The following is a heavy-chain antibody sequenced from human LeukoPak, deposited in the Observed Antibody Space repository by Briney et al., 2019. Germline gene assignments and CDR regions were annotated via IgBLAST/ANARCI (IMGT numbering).Heavy chain of an antibody. V-gene: IGHV4-31*03. Sequence: SETPSLTCTVSGGSISSGGYYWSWIRQHPGKGLEWIGYIYYSGSTYYNPSLKSRVTISVDTSKNRFSLKLSSVTAADTAVYHCARHMTVTYDAFDIWGQGTMVTVSS. J-gene: IGHJ3*02. D-gene: IGHD3-22*01. CDR2: IYYSGST. CDR1: GGSISSGGYY. CDR3: ARHMTVTYDAFDI.